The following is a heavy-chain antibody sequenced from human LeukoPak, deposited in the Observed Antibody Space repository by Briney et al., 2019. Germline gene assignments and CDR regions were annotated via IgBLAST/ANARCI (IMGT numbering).Heavy chain of an antibody. Sequence: GGSLRLSCAASGFTFSSYSMNWVRQAPGKGLEWVSSISSSSSYIYYADSVKGRFTISRDNSKNTLYLQMNSLRAEDTAVYYCAKVPLYGSGSYYSTYYFDYWGQGTLVTVSS. CDR1: GFTFSSYS. D-gene: IGHD3-10*01. CDR3: AKVPLYGSGSYYSTYYFDY. CDR2: ISSSSSYI. J-gene: IGHJ4*02. V-gene: IGHV3-21*01.